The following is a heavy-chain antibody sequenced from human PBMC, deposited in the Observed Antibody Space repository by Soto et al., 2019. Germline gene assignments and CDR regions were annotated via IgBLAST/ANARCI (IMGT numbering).Heavy chain of an antibody. D-gene: IGHD6-19*01. CDR2: IYHSGST. J-gene: IGHJ4*02. CDR3: ARAGDSSGPVALGY. CDR1: GGSISSGGSS. Sequence: PSETLSLTCAVSGGSISSGGSSWSWIRQPPGKGLEWIGYIYHSGSTYYNPSLKSRVTISVDRSKNQFSLKLSSMTAADTAVYYCARAGDSSGPVALGYWGQGTLVTVSS. V-gene: IGHV4-30-2*01.